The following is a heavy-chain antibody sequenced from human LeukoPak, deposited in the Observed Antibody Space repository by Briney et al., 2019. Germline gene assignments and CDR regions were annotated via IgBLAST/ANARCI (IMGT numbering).Heavy chain of an antibody. Sequence: SETLSLTCTVSSGSISNYYWNWIRQPAGKGLEWIGRIYTSGSTNYNPSLKSRVTISVDTSKNQFSLKLSSVTAADTAVYYCAREGHYYDSSGYPNYYYYYMDVWGKGTTVTVSS. J-gene: IGHJ6*03. CDR1: SGSISNYY. D-gene: IGHD3-22*01. CDR2: IYTSGST. V-gene: IGHV4-4*07. CDR3: AREGHYYDSSGYPNYYYYYMDV.